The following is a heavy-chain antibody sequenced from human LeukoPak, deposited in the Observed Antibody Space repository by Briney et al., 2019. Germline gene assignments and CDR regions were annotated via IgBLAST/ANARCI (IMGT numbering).Heavy chain of an antibody. CDR2: IFSSGST. CDR3: AREGNYDFWTGYYPFDP. D-gene: IGHD3-3*01. Sequence: PSETLFLTCTVSGDSISSNSRYWAWIRQSPGKGLEWIGSIFSSGSTYYNPSLKSRVTILLDTSKNQFTLRLSSVTAADTAIYYCAREGNYDFWTGYYPFDPWGQGTLVTVSS. V-gene: IGHV4-39*06. CDR1: GDSISSNSRY. J-gene: IGHJ5*02.